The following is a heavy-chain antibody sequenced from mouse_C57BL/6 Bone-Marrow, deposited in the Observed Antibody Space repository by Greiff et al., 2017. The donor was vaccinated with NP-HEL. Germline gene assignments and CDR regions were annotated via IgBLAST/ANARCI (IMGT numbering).Heavy chain of an antibody. Sequence: VQLVESGSELRSPGSSVKLSCKDFDSEVFPIAYMSWVRQKPGHGFEWIGGILPSIGRTIYGEKFEDKATLDADTLSNTAYLELNSLTSEDSAIYYCARNGDYDDYAMDYWGQGTSVTVSS. CDR3: ARNGDYDDYAMDY. D-gene: IGHD2-4*01. CDR2: ILPSIGRT. J-gene: IGHJ4*01. V-gene: IGHV15-2*01. CDR1: DSEVFPIAY.